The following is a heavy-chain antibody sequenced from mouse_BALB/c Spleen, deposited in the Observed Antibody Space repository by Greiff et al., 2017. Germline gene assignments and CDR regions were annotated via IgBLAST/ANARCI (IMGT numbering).Heavy chain of an antibody. J-gene: IGHJ4*01. D-gene: IGHD2-3*01. CDR3: ARGDGYYYYAMDY. CDR1: GFTFSSFG. V-gene: IGHV5-17*02. CDR2: ISSGSSTI. Sequence: EVKLEESGGGLVQPGGSRKLSCAASGFTFSSFGMHWVRQAPEKGLEWVAYISSGSSTIYYADTVKGRFTISRDNPKNTLFLQMTSLRSEDTAMYYCARGDGYYYYAMDYWGQGTSVTVSS.